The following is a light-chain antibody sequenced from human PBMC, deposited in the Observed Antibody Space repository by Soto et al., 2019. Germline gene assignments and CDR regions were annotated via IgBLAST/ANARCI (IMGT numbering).Light chain of an antibody. CDR2: AAS. J-gene: IGKJ5*01. CDR3: QQANSFPIT. V-gene: IGKV1-12*01. Sequence: DIQMTQSPSSLSASVGDRVTITCRASQGISSSLNWYQQKPGKAPKLLIYAASSLQSGVPSRFSGSGSGTDFTLTISSLQPEDFATYYCQQANSFPITFGQGTRLEIK. CDR1: QGISSS.